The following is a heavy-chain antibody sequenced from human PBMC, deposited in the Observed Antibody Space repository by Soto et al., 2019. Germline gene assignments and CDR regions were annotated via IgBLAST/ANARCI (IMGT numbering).Heavy chain of an antibody. CDR2: IYYSGST. V-gene: IGHV4-59*01. D-gene: IGHD3-16*01. Sequence: QVQLQESGPGLLKPSETLSLTCTVSGGSISSYYWSWIRQPPGKGLEWIGYIYYSGSTNYNPSLKSRVTLSVDTSKNQFSLKLSSVTAADTAVDYCARERGTVGDFDYWGQGTLVTVSS. J-gene: IGHJ4*02. CDR1: GGSISSYY. CDR3: ARERGTVGDFDY.